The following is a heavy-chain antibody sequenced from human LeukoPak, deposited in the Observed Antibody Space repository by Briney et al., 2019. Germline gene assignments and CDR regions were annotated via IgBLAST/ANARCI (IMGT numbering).Heavy chain of an antibody. D-gene: IGHD4-17*01. CDR2: ITSGSSSM. V-gene: IGHV3-48*04. Sequence: GGSLRLSCAASGFKFSSFSMSWVRQAPGKGLEWISYITSGSSSMFYADSVKGRFTISRDNAKNSLFLEMNSLRAEDTAVYYCARALGSYGDSAYWGQGTLVTVSS. J-gene: IGHJ4*02. CDR3: ARALGSYGDSAY. CDR1: GFKFSSFS.